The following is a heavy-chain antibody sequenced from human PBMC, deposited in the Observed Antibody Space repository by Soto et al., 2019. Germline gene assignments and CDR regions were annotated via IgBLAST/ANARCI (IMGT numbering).Heavy chain of an antibody. CDR2: TYYRSKWYN. V-gene: IGHV6-1*01. J-gene: IGHJ6*02. D-gene: IGHD2-15*01. Sequence: SPTLSLTCAISGDSVSMNSVAWNWIRQSPSRGLEWLGRTYYRSKWYNNYAESVKSRITINPDTSKNQFSLQLNSVTPEDTAVYYCARGQADYYAMDVWGQGTTVTVS. CDR1: GDSVSMNSVA. CDR3: ARGQADYYAMDV.